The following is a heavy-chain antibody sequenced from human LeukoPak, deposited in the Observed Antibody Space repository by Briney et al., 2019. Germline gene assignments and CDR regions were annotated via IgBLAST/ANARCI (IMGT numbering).Heavy chain of an antibody. J-gene: IGHJ6*02. CDR3: AKDLGGSGYYYYYYGMDV. Sequence: GGSLRLSCAASGFTFDDYAMHWVRQAPGKGLEWVSGISWNSGSIGYADSVKGRFTISRDNAKNSLYLQMNSLRAEDTALYYCAKDLGGSGYYYYYYGMDVWGQGTTVTVSS. V-gene: IGHV3-9*01. CDR1: GFTFDDYA. CDR2: ISWNSGSI. D-gene: IGHD3-22*01.